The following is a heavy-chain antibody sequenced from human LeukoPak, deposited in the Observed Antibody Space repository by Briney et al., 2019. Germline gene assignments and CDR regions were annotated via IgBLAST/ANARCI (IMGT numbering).Heavy chain of an antibody. V-gene: IGHV2-70*11. Sequence: SGPTLVNPTQTLTLTCTFSGFSLSTSGMCVSWIRQPPGKALEWLARIDWDDDKYYSTSLKTRLTISKDTSKNQVVLTMTNIDPVDTATYYCARLTYYDFWSGYQTFDYWGQGTLVTVSS. J-gene: IGHJ4*02. CDR1: GFSLSTSGMC. D-gene: IGHD3-3*01. CDR2: IDWDDDK. CDR3: ARLTYYDFWSGYQTFDY.